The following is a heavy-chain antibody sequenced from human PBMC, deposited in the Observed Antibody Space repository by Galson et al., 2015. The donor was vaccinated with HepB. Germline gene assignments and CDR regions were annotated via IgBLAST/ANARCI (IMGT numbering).Heavy chain of an antibody. J-gene: IGHJ4*02. D-gene: IGHD3-10*01. CDR3: ARDYSASGSLDS. CDR2: INQDGSVV. V-gene: IGHV3-7*03. CDR1: GFTFTDYW. Sequence: SLRLSCAASGFTFTDYWMNWVRQAPGKGLEWLTNINQDGSVVHYVDSVKGRFTISRDNAEKSIYLHMNSLRAEDTAVYYCARDYSASGSLDSWGQGTLVTVSS.